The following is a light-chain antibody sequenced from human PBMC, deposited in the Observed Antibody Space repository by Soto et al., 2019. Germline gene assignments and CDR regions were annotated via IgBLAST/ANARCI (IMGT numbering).Light chain of an antibody. CDR1: QSVSSNY. CDR2: GAS. Sequence: EIVLTQSPGTLSLSPGERATLSCRASQSVSSNYLAWYQQKPGQAPRLLIYGASSRATGIPDRFSGSGSGTDFPLTISRLEPEDFAVYYCHQYGSLYTFGQRTKVEIK. CDR3: HQYGSLYT. V-gene: IGKV3-20*01. J-gene: IGKJ2*01.